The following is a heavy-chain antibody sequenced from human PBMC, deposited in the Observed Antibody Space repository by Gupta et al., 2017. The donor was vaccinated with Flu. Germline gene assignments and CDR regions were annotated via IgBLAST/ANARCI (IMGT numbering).Heavy chain of an antibody. CDR2: INMDGNGI. J-gene: IGHJ4*02. Sequence: EVQRVESGGGLVQPGGSLRLSFTASGYTFNCSWLPWVRQSPGKGLVWVARINMDGNGINYADSVKGRFTISRDNAKNTLYLRMDSLRAEDTGLYFCARGADGYGNVDYWGQGTLVTVSS. CDR3: ARGADGYGNVDY. D-gene: IGHD1-1*01. V-gene: IGHV3-74*01. CDR1: GYTFNCSW.